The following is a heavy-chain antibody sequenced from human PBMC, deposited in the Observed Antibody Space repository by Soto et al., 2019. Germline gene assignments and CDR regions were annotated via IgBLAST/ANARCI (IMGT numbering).Heavy chain of an antibody. CDR3: ASNYYEGAVYYGMYV. CDR1: GGTFSRYA. Sequence: QVQLVQSGAEVKKPGSSVKVSCKASGGTFSRYAISWVRQAPGQGLEWMGGIIPIFGTANYAQKFQGRVTITADESTSTAYMELSSLRSADTAVYYCASNYYEGAVYYGMYVWGQGTTVTVSS. V-gene: IGHV1-69*01. CDR2: IIPIFGTA. D-gene: IGHD3-22*01. J-gene: IGHJ6*02.